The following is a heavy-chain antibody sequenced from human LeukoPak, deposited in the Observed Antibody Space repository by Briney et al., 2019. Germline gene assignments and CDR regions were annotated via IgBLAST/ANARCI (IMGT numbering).Heavy chain of an antibody. Sequence: GGSLRLSCAASGFTFSTYCMHWVRQAPGKGPMWVSRICPDGTVTNYADSVKARFIISRDNARNTVYLQMNSLRVEDTAVCYCVRDFRSADYWGQGTLVTVSS. CDR3: VRDFRSADY. CDR2: ICPDGTVT. CDR1: GFTFSTYC. J-gene: IGHJ4*02. V-gene: IGHV3-74*01.